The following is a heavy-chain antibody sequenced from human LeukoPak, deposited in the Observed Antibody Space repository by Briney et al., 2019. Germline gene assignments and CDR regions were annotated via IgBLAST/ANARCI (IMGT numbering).Heavy chain of an antibody. Sequence: PSETLSLTCTVSGGSISSYYWNWIRQPPGKGLEWIGYIYYSGTTNYSPFLKSRVTISVDTSKNQFSLKLSSVTAADTAVYYCARRRSGACDYWGQGTLVTVSS. J-gene: IGHJ4*02. D-gene: IGHD7-27*01. CDR2: IYYSGTT. V-gene: IGHV4-59*12. CDR1: GGSISSYY. CDR3: ARRRSGACDY.